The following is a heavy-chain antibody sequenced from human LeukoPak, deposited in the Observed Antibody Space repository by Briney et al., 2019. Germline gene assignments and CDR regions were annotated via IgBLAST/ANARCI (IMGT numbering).Heavy chain of an antibody. D-gene: IGHD5-12*01. CDR1: GDSISSYY. CDR3: AREYSGYDALFDY. CDR2: IYYSGST. V-gene: IGHV4-59*01. Sequence: SETLSLTCTVSGDSISSYYWCWIRQPPGKGLEWIGYIYYSGSTNYNPSLKSRVTISVDTSKNQFSLKLSSVTAADTAVYYCAREYSGYDALFDYWGQGTLVTVSS. J-gene: IGHJ4*02.